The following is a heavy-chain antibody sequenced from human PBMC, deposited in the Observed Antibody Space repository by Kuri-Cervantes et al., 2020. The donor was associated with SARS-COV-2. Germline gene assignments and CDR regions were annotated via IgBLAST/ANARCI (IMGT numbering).Heavy chain of an antibody. J-gene: IGHJ6*02. CDR1: GGSISSYY. V-gene: IGHV4-59*01. D-gene: IGHD2-2*01. CDR3: SRDRRLSDIVVVPAAYGMDV. CDR2: IYYSAST. Sequence: SETLSLTCTVSGGSISSYYWSWIRQPPGKGLEWIGYIYYSASTNYNPSLKSRVTISVDTSKNQFSLKLSSVTAADTAVYYCSRDRRLSDIVVVPAAYGMDVWGQGTTVTVSS.